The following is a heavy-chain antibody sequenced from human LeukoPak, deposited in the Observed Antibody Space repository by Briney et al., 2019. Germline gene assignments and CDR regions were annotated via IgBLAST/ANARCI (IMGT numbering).Heavy chain of an antibody. D-gene: IGHD3-16*01. J-gene: IGHJ4*02. Sequence: SQTLSLTCTVSGGSISSGDYYWSWIRQPPGKGLEWIGYIYRSGSTYYNPSLKSRVTISVDRSNNQFSLRLSSVTAADTAVYYCARVMITFGGVGPFDYWGQGTLVTVSS. CDR2: IYRSGST. CDR3: ARVMITFGGVGPFDY. V-gene: IGHV4-30-2*01. CDR1: GGSISSGDYY.